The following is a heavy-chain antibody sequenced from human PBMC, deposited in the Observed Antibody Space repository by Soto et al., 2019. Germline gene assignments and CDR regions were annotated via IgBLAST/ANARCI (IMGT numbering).Heavy chain of an antibody. Sequence: QVQLQESGPGLVKPSGTLSLTCAVSGGSISSSTWWSWVRQPPGKGLEWIGEIYHSGTTNYNPSLKSRVTISVDKSKNQCSLKLSSVPAADTALYYCARAPMTLNYGMDVWGKGTTVPVSS. CDR3: ARAPMTLNYGMDV. CDR1: GGSISSSTW. D-gene: IGHD3-16*01. J-gene: IGHJ6*04. CDR2: IYHSGTT. V-gene: IGHV4-4*02.